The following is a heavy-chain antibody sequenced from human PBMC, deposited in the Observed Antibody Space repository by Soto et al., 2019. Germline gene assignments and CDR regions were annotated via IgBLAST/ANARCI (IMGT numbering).Heavy chain of an antibody. CDR2: IIPIFGTA. V-gene: IGHV1-69*13. CDR1: GGTFSSYA. D-gene: IGHD6-19*01. J-gene: IGHJ4*02. CDR3: ARMSSGPYYFDY. Sequence: SVKVSCKASGGTFSSYAISWARQAPGQGLEWMGGIIPIFGTANYAQKFQGRVTITADESTSTAYMELSSLRSEDTAVYYCARMSSGPYYFDYWGQGTLVTVSS.